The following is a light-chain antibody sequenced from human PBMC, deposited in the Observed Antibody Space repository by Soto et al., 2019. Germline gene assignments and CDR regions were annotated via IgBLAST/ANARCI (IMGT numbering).Light chain of an antibody. CDR3: QQYNDRPQT. J-gene: IGKJ1*01. V-gene: IGKV3-15*01. CDR1: QSVNNN. CDR2: DTS. Sequence: EVVMTQSPALLSVSPGERVTISCRASQSVNNNLAWYQQQPGQAPRLLIYDTSSRATGVPARFSGSGSGTEFNLTISSLKPEDFAVYYCQQYNDRPQTFGQGTKVDIK.